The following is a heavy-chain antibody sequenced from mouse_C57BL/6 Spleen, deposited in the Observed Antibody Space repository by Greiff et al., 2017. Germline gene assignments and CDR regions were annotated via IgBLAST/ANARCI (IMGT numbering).Heavy chain of an antibody. D-gene: IGHD1-1*01. J-gene: IGHJ4*01. V-gene: IGHV5-17*01. CDR2: ISSGSSTI. CDR1: GFTFSDYG. CDR3: ARGHYGSSPWAMDY. Sequence: EVMLVESGGGLVKPGGSLKLSCAASGFTFSDYGMHWVRQAPEKGLEWVAYISSGSSTIYYADTVKGRFTISRDNAKNTLFLQMTSLRSEDTAMYYCARGHYGSSPWAMDYWGQGTSVTVSS.